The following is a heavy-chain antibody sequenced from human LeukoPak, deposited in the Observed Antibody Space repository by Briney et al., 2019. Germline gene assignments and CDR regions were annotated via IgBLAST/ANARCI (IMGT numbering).Heavy chain of an antibody. V-gene: IGHV3-23*01. D-gene: IGHD2-2*03. J-gene: IGHJ4*02. CDR1: GFTFSSYA. CDR3: AKQRNGYCSSTSCYANYFDY. CDR2: ISGSGGST. Sequence: GGSLRLSCAASGFTFSSYAMSWVRQAPGKGLEWVSAISGSGGSTYYADSVKGRFTVSRDNSKNTLYLQMNSLRAEDTAVYYCAKQRNGYCSSTSCYANYFDYWGQGTLVTVSS.